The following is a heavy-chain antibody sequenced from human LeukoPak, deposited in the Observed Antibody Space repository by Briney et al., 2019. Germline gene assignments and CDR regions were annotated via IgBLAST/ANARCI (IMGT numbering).Heavy chain of an antibody. CDR1: GFTLSSYS. CDR3: ARDRRWLQSGDAFDI. Sequence: GGSLRLSCAASGFTLSSYSMNWVRQAPGKGLEWVSSISSSSSYIYYADSVKGRFTISRDNAKDSLYLQMNSLRAEDTAVYYCARDRRWLQSGDAFDIWGQGTMVTVSS. D-gene: IGHD5-24*01. J-gene: IGHJ3*02. V-gene: IGHV3-21*01. CDR2: ISSSSSYI.